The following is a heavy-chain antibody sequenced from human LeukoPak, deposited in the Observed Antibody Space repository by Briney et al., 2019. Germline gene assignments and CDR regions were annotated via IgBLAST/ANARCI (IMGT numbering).Heavy chain of an antibody. CDR1: GYTFTSYA. CDR2: INAGNGNT. J-gene: IGHJ4*02. V-gene: IGHV1-3*01. CDR3: ARDSSSGTFDY. Sequence: ASVKVSCKASGYTFTSYAMHWVRQAPGRRLEWMGWINAGNGNTKYSQKFQGRVTITRDTSASTAYMELSSLRSEDTAVYYCARDSSSGTFDYWGQGTLVTASS. D-gene: IGHD1-26*01.